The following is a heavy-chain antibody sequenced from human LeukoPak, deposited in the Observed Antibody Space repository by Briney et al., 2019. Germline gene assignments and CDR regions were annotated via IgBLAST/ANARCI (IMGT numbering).Heavy chain of an antibody. CDR3: ARSFKGIAAVNDAFDI. CDR1: GYSFTSYW. D-gene: IGHD6-13*01. Sequence: GESLKISCKGSGYSFTSYWIGWVRQMPGKGLEWMGIIYPGDSDTRYSPSFQGQVTISADKSISTAYLQWGSLKASDTAMYYCARSFKGIAAVNDAFDIWGQGTMVTVSS. CDR2: IYPGDSDT. J-gene: IGHJ3*02. V-gene: IGHV5-51*01.